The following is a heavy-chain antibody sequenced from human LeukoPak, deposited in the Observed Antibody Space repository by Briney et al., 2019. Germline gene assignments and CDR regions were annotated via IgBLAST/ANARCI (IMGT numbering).Heavy chain of an antibody. CDR1: GFTFSSYA. CDR3: ARAQQWLVPGYFGY. J-gene: IGHJ4*02. CDR2: IKQDGSEK. V-gene: IGHV3-7*01. D-gene: IGHD6-19*01. Sequence: GGSLRLSCAASGFTFSSYAMHWVRQAPGKGLEWVANIKQDGSEKYYVDSVKGRFTISRDNAKNSLYLQMNSLRAEDTAVYYCARAQQWLVPGYFGYWGQGTLVTVSS.